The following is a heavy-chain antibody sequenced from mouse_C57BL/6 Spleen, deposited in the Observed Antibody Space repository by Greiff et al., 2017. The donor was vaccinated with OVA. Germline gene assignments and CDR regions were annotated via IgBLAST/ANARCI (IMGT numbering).Heavy chain of an antibody. J-gene: IGHJ4*01. CDR2: IDPEDGET. V-gene: IGHV14-2*01. Sequence: VKQRTEQGLEWIGRIDPEDGETKYAPKFQGKATITADTSSNTAYLQLSSLTSEDTAVYYCARIDYSNYDYYAMDYWGQGTSVTVSS. CDR3: ARIDYSNYDYYAMDY. D-gene: IGHD2-5*01.